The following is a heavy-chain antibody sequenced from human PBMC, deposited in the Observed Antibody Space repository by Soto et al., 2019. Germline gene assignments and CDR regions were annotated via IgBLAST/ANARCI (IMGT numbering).Heavy chain of an antibody. CDR1: GFTFSSYS. CDR2: ISSSSSTI. J-gene: IGHJ1*01. D-gene: IGHD3-22*01. V-gene: IGHV3-48*02. Sequence: PGGSLRLSCAASGFTFSSYSMNWVRQAPGKGLEWVSYISSSSSTIYYADSVKGRFTISRDNAKNSLYLQMNSLRDEDTAVYYCARGEGAYYYDGSGYYYDAEYFQHWGQGTLVTVSS. CDR3: ARGEGAYYYDGSGYYYDAEYFQH.